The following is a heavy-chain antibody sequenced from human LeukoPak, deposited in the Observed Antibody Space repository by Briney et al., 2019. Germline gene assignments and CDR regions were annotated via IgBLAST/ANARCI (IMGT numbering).Heavy chain of an antibody. D-gene: IGHD5-12*01. V-gene: IGHV4-31*03. CDR1: GGSISSGGYY. Sequence: SETLSLTCTVSGGSISSGGYYWSWIRQHPGRDLEWIGYIYYSGSTYYNPSLKSRVTISVDTSKNQFSLKLSSVTAADTAVYYCARSGPVQWLRGAFDIWGQGTMVTVSS. CDR3: ARSGPVQWLRGAFDI. CDR2: IYYSGST. J-gene: IGHJ3*02.